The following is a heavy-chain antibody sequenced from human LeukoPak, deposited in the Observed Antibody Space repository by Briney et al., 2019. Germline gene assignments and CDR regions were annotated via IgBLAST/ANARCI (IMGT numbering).Heavy chain of an antibody. CDR3: ARGGNLYCSATSCYDFDY. V-gene: IGHV3-21*01. CDR2: ISSSSSYI. CDR1: GFTLSRYS. J-gene: IGHJ4*02. Sequence: GGSLRLSCAASGFTLSRYSMNWVRQAPGKGLEWVSSISSSSSYIYYGYSVKGRFTISRDNAKNSLYLQISSLRAEDTAVYYCARGGNLYCSATSCYDFDYWGQGTLVTVSS. D-gene: IGHD2-2*01.